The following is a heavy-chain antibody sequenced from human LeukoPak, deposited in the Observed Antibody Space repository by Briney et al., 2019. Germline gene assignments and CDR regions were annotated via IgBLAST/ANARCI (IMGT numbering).Heavy chain of an antibody. V-gene: IGHV4-59*08. Sequence: SETLSLTCSVSGLSIRNYYLSWIHQPPRKGLDWVGHIYYSGATKYNPFLKSRITITVDTSKNQFSLMLSSVTAADTAVYYCARFGITVVRGGKYYFDYWGQGTLVTVSS. D-gene: IGHD3-10*01. J-gene: IGHJ4*02. CDR1: GLSIRNYY. CDR2: IYYSGAT. CDR3: ARFGITVVRGGKYYFDY.